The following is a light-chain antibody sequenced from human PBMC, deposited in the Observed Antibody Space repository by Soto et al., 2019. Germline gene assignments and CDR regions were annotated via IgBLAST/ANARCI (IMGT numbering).Light chain of an antibody. J-gene: IGLJ2*01. CDR3: SSFAGNNNLV. V-gene: IGLV2-8*01. Sequence: QSALTQPPSASGSPGQSVTISCTGTSSDVGGYNYFSWYQQHPGKAPKLLISEVSTRPSGVPDRFSGSKSGNTASLTVSGLQAEDEADYYCSSFAGNNNLVFGGGTKLTVL. CDR2: EVS. CDR1: SSDVGGYNY.